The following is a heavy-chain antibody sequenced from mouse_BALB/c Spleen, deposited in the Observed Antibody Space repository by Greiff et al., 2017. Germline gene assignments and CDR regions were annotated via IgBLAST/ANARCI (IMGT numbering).Heavy chain of an antibody. V-gene: IGHV5-6-5*01. J-gene: IGHJ4*01. CDR2: ISSGGST. Sequence: DVQLQQSGGGLVKPGGSLKLSCAASGFTFSSYAMSWVRQTPEKRLEWVASISSGGSTYYPDSVKGRFTISRDNARNILYLQMSSLRSEDTAMYYCARAYYRYDNYYAMDYWGQGTSVTVSS. D-gene: IGHD2-14*01. CDR3: ARAYYRYDNYYAMDY. CDR1: GFTFSSYA.